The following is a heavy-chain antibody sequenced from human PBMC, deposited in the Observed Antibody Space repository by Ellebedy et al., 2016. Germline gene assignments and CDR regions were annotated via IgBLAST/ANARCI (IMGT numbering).Heavy chain of an antibody. CDR3: ANLLEALVGAYAFDI. CDR2: ISYDGSNK. Sequence: GGSLRLXXAASGFTFSSYAMHWVRQAPGKGLEWVAVISYDGSNKYYADSVKGRFTISRDNSKNTLYLQMNSLRAEDTAVYYCANLLEALVGAYAFDIWGQGTMVTVSS. J-gene: IGHJ3*02. CDR1: GFTFSSYA. D-gene: IGHD1-26*01. V-gene: IGHV3-30*04.